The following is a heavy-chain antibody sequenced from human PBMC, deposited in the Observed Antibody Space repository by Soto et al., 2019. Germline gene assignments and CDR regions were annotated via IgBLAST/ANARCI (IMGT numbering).Heavy chain of an antibody. V-gene: IGHV1-18*01. CDR1: GYTFTSYG. Sequence: ASVKVSCKASGYTFTSYGISWVRQAPGQGLEWMGWISAYNGNTNYAQKLQGRVTMTTDTSTSTAYMELRSLRSDDTAVYYCARSPPPDHYDFWSGYYKAYYYYYGMDVWGQGTTVTVSS. J-gene: IGHJ6*02. D-gene: IGHD3-3*01. CDR3: ARSPPPDHYDFWSGYYKAYYYYYGMDV. CDR2: ISAYNGNT.